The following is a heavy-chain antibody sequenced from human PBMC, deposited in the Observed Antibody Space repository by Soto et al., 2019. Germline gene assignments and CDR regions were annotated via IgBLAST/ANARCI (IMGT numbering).Heavy chain of an antibody. CDR2: ISSSGSHT. CDR1: GFRFSGYY. V-gene: IGHV3-11*06. D-gene: IGHD2-2*01. CDR3: ATDAGAYSTRYCNNSSCYLFDH. Sequence: LRLSCAASGFRFSGYYMNWIRQAPGKGLEWVAHISSSGSHTRYADSVRGRFTISRDNAKNSLFLQINSLRAEDTAVYYCATDAGAYSTRYCNNSSCYLFDHWGQGTLVTVSS. J-gene: IGHJ5*02.